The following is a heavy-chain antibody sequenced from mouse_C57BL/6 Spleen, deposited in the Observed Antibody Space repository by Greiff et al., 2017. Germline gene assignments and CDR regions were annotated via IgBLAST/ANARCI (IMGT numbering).Heavy chain of an antibody. CDR2: IYPGDGDT. Sequence: LQESGAELVKPGASVKISCKASGYAFSSYWMNWVKQRPGKGLEWIGQIYPGDGDTNYNGKFKGKATLTADKSSSTAYMQLSSLTSEDSAVYFCARPPSSLYAMDYWGQGTSVTVSS. CDR3: ARPPSSLYAMDY. CDR1: GYAFSSYW. D-gene: IGHD1-1*01. J-gene: IGHJ4*01. V-gene: IGHV1-80*01.